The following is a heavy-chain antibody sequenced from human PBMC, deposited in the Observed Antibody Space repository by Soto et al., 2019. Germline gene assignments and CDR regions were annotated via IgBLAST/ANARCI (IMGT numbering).Heavy chain of an antibody. CDR3: AKVGCSSTSCYALDY. CDR1: GFTFDDYA. V-gene: IGHV3-9*01. D-gene: IGHD2-2*01. CDR2: ISWNSGSI. Sequence: EVQLVESGGGLVQPGRSLRLSCAASGFTFDDYAMHWVRQAPGKGLEWVSGISWNSGSIGYADSVKGRLTISRDNAKNSLYLQMNSLRAEYTVLYYCAKVGCSSTSCYALDYWGQGTLVTGSS. J-gene: IGHJ4*02.